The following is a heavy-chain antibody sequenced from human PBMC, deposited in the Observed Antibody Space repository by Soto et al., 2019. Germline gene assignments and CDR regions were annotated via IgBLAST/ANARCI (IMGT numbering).Heavy chain of an antibody. J-gene: IGHJ6*02. D-gene: IGHD2-15*01. CDR3: ASADGYCSGGSCPPLYYYYSMDV. V-gene: IGHV1-46*01. CDR1: GYTFTSYY. Sequence: GASVKVSCKASGYTFTSYYMHWVRQAPGQGLEWMGIINPSGGSTSYAQKFQGRVTMTRDTSTSTVYMELSSLRSEDTAVYYCASADGYCSGGSCPPLYYYYSMDVWGQGTTVTVSS. CDR2: INPSGGST.